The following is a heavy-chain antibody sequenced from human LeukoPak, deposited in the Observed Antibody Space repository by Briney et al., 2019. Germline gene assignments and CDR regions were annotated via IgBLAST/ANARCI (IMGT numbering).Heavy chain of an antibody. V-gene: IGHV4-61*02. Sequence: PSETLSLTCTVSGGSISSGSYYWSWIRQPAGKGLEWIGRIYTSGSTNYNPSLKSRVTISVDTSKNQFSLKLSSVTAADTAVYYCARDRSRLERRMTYYYYYYMDVWGKGTTVTVSS. D-gene: IGHD1-1*01. J-gene: IGHJ6*03. CDR3: ARDRSRLERRMTYYYYYYMDV. CDR1: GGSISSGSYY. CDR2: IYTSGST.